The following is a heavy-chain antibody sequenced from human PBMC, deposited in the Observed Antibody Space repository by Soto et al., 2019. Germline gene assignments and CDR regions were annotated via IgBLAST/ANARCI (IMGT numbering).Heavy chain of an antibody. V-gene: IGHV3-11*01. CDR1: GFTFSNYY. J-gene: IGHJ4*02. CDR2: ISSIGNTI. D-gene: IGHD3-10*01. CDR3: ARVRGSGSYYSFDY. Sequence: PGGSLRLSCAASGFTFSNYYMSWIRQAPGKGLEWVSYISSIGNTIFYADSVKGRFTISRDNAKNSLYLQMNSLRAEDTAVYYCARVRGSGSYYSFDYWGQGTLVTVSS.